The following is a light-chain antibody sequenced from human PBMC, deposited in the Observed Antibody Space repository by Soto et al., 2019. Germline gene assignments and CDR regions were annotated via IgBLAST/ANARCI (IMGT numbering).Light chain of an antibody. V-gene: IGKV3-15*01. J-gene: IGKJ1*01. CDR2: AAS. CDR3: QQYNNWPPGT. Sequence: EIVMTQSPATLSVSPGESATVSCRATKTVSDNLAWYQQKPGQSPRLLIYAASTRATGIPARFSGSGSGTEFTLTISNLQPEDFAFYYCQQYNNWPPGTFGQGTKVEVK. CDR1: KTVSDN.